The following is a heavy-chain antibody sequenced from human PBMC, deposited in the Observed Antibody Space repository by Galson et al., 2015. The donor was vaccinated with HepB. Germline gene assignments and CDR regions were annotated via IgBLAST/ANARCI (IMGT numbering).Heavy chain of an antibody. CDR1: GFTFSNAW. Sequence: SLRLSCAASGFTFSNAWMNWVRQAPGKGLEWVGRIKSKTDGGTTDYAAPVKGRFTISRDDSKNTLYLQMNSLKTEDTAVYYCTTDLISGSYVLVDYWGQGTLVTVSS. CDR2: IKSKTDGGTT. J-gene: IGHJ4*02. CDR3: TTDLISGSYVLVDY. D-gene: IGHD1-26*01. V-gene: IGHV3-15*07.